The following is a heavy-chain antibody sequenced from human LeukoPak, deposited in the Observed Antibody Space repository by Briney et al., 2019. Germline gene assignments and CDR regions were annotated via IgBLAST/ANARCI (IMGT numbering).Heavy chain of an antibody. J-gene: IGHJ4*02. CDR1: GFIFSSYN. D-gene: IGHD3/OR15-3a*01. CDR2: IRTNNYR. Sequence: GGSLRLSCAASGFIFSSYNMKWLRQTPGKRLEWVSSIRTNNYRYGAGSVKGRFTISRDNAKNSLFLQMDSLRAEGTAVYYCARDGHFDFWGQGTLVTVSS. V-gene: IGHV3-21*01. CDR3: ARDGHFDF.